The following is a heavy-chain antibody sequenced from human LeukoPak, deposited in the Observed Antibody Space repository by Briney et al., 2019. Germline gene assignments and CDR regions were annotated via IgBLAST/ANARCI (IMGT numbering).Heavy chain of an antibody. V-gene: IGHV1-69*13. CDR3: ARTGENPPAATLYGMDV. CDR2: IIPIFGTA. J-gene: IGHJ6*02. D-gene: IGHD2-15*01. CDR1: GGTFSSYG. Sequence: ASVTVSCKASGGTFSSYGISWVRQAPGQGLEWMGGIIPIFGTANYAQKFQGRVTITADESTSTAYMELSSLRSEDTAVYYCARTGENPPAATLYGMDVWGQGTTVTVSS.